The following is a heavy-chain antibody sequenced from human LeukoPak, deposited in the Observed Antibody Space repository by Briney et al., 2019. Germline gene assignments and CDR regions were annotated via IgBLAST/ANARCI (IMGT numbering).Heavy chain of an antibody. CDR2: MNPNSGNT. Sequence: ASVKVSCTASGYTFTSYDINWVRQATGQGLEWMGWMNPNSGNTGYAQKFQGRVTMTRNTSISTAYMELSSLRSEDTAVYYCATSRGYCGGDCYSAYWGQGTLVTVSS. J-gene: IGHJ4*02. CDR3: ATSRGYCGGDCYSAY. CDR1: GYTFTSYD. V-gene: IGHV1-8*01. D-gene: IGHD2-21*02.